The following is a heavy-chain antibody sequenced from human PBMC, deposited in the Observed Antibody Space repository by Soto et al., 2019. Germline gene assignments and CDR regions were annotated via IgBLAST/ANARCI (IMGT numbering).Heavy chain of an antibody. V-gene: IGHV3-15*01. Sequence: EVQLVESGGGLLKPGGSLRLSCAASGFTFSNAWMNWVRQAPGKGLEWVGRIKDKTEGETTDYAAPVKGRFSISRDDSENTLYLQMNSLRTDDTAVYYCTTAAKIGWYPFYYWGQGTLVTVSS. CDR2: IKDKTEGETT. J-gene: IGHJ4*02. D-gene: IGHD6-19*01. CDR3: TTAAKIGWYPFYY. CDR1: GFTFSNAW.